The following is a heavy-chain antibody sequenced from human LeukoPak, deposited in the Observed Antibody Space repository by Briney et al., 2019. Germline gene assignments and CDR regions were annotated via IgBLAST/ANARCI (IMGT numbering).Heavy chain of an antibody. D-gene: IGHD6-13*01. CDR3: AHRLTGYNSNWYHGYFDY. V-gene: IGHV2-5*02. Sequence: SGPTLVKPTQTLTLTCTFSGFSLSTNGVGVGWIRQPPGEALEWLTIIYWDDDRRYNPSLKSRLTVTKDISKNQVVLTLTNMDPVDTATYYCAHRLTGYNSNWYHGYFDYWGQGTLVTVSS. CDR1: GFSLSTNGVG. J-gene: IGHJ4*02. CDR2: IYWDDDR.